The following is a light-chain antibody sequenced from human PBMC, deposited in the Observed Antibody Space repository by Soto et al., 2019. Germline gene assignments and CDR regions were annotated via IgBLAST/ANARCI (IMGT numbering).Light chain of an antibody. Sequence: QSALTQPPSASGSPGQSVTISCTGTSSDVGGYNYVSWYQQHPGKAPKLMIYEVNKRPSGVPDRFSGSKSGNTASLTVSGLQADDEDDYYCNSYGGSNNYVVFGGGTQLTVL. V-gene: IGLV2-8*01. J-gene: IGLJ2*01. CDR2: EVN. CDR3: NSYGGSNNYVV. CDR1: SSDVGGYNY.